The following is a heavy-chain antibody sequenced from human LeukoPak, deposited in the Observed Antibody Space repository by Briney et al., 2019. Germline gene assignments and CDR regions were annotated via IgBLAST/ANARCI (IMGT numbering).Heavy chain of an antibody. J-gene: IGHJ4*02. Sequence: KPSETLSLTCAVYGGSFSGYYWSWIRQPPGKGLEWIGEINHSGSTNYHPSLKSRVTISVDTSKNQFSLKLSSVTAADTAVYYCARTRGMSYWGQGTLVTVSS. V-gene: IGHV4-34*01. CDR3: ARTRGMSY. CDR1: GGSFSGYY. D-gene: IGHD3-16*01. CDR2: INHSGST.